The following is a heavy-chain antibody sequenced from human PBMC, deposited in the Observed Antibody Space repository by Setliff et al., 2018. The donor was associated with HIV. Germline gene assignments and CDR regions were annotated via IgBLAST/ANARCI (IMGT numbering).Heavy chain of an antibody. Sequence: GGSLRLSCAASGFTFFIYSLNWVRQAPGKGLEWVSYISSSGSYIYYADSVKGRFTTSRDHATSALYLQMDSLRVEDTARYYCARDPAHTGFSGCFDYWGQGTLVTVSS. CDR1: GFTFFIYS. V-gene: IGHV3-21*05. CDR2: ISSSGSYI. CDR3: ARDPAHTGFSGCFDY. J-gene: IGHJ4*02. D-gene: IGHD1-26*01.